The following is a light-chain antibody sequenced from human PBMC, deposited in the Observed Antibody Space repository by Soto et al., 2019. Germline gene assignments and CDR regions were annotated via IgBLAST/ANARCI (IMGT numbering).Light chain of an antibody. J-gene: IGLJ2*01. CDR2: CNN. Sequence: QSVLTQPPSVSGAPGQRVTISCTGSSSNIGAGHDVHWYQQVPGTAPQLLIYCNNKRPSGVPDRFSGSKSGTSAALAITGLQAEDEADYYCQSYDRSVSGSIFGGRTKVTVL. CDR3: QSYDRSVSGSI. CDR1: SSNIGAGHD. V-gene: IGLV1-40*01.